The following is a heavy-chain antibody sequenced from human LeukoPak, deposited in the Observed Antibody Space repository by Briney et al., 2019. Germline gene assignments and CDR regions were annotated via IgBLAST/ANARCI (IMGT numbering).Heavy chain of an antibody. Sequence: PSETLSLTCTVSGGSISSSSYYWDWIRQPPGKGLEWIGSIYYSRSTYYNPSLKSRVTISVDTSKNQFSLKLSSVTAADTAVYYCARELKDTYYYDSSGYSYWGQGTLVTVSS. D-gene: IGHD3-22*01. CDR1: GGSISSSSYY. V-gene: IGHV4-39*02. J-gene: IGHJ4*02. CDR2: IYYSRST. CDR3: ARELKDTYYYDSSGYSY.